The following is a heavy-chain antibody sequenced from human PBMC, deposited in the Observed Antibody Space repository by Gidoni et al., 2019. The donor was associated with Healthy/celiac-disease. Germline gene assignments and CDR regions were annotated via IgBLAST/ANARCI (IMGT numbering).Heavy chain of an antibody. J-gene: IGHJ6*02. CDR3: AKVPTGAYYYYGMDV. CDR1: GFPFSSYA. D-gene: IGHD1-26*01. V-gene: IGHV3-23*01. Sequence: EVQLLESGVGLVQPGGSLRLSCAASGFPFSSYAMSWVRQAPGKGLEWVSAISGSGGSTYYADSVKGRFTISRDNSKNTLYLQMNSLRAEDTAVYYCAKVPTGAYYYYGMDVWGQGTTVTVSS. CDR2: ISGSGGST.